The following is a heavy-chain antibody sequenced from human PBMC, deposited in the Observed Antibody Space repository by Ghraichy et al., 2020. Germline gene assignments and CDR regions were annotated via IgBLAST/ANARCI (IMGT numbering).Heavy chain of an antibody. J-gene: IGHJ5*02. CDR2: IDWDDDK. D-gene: IGHD3-22*01. CDR1: GFSLSTSGMC. Sequence: QTLSLTCTFSGFSLSTSGMCVSWIRQPPGKALEWLALIDWDDDKYYSTSLKTRLTISKDTSKNQVVLTMTNMDPVDTATYYCARLYYYDSSGSEFDPWGQGTLVTVSS. CDR3: ARLYYYDSSGSEFDP. V-gene: IGHV2-70*01.